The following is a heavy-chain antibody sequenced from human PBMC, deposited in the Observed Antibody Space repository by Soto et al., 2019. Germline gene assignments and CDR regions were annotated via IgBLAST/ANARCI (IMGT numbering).Heavy chain of an antibody. CDR3: ARESEDLTSNFDY. J-gene: IGHJ4*02. V-gene: IGHV3-21*06. Sequence: GGSLRLSCAASGFTFTRYSMNWVRQAPGKGLEWVSSISSTTNYIYYGDSMKGRFTISRDDAKNSLYLEMNSLRAEDTAVYYCARESEDLTSNFDYWGQGTLVTVSS. CDR1: GFTFTRYS. CDR2: ISSTTNYI.